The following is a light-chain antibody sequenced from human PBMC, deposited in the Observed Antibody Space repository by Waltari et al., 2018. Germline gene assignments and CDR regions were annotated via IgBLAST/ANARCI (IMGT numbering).Light chain of an antibody. V-gene: IGKV1-39*01. Sequence: DIQMTQSPSSLSASVGDRVTITCRASRAITNYVNWSQQIPGLAPKLLIYAASTLQGGVPTRFRGSGSGKDFTLTISSLEPEDFAVYYCQQSSNWPLTFGGGTKVEIK. CDR2: AAS. CDR1: RAITNY. J-gene: IGKJ4*01. CDR3: QQSSNWPLT.